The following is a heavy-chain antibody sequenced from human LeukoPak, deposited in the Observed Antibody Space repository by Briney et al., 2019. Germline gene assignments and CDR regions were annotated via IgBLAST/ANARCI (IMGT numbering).Heavy chain of an antibody. CDR1: GGSFSGYY. J-gene: IGHJ5*02. CDR3: AVFSGGYKFDR. V-gene: IGHV4-34*01. D-gene: IGHD3-10*01. CDR2: INHSGST. Sequence: SETLSLTCAVYGGSFSGYYWSWIRQPPGKGLEWIGEINHSGSTNYNPSLKSRVTISVDTSKNQFSLKLSSVTAADTAVYYCAVFSGGYKFDRWGQGTLVTVSS.